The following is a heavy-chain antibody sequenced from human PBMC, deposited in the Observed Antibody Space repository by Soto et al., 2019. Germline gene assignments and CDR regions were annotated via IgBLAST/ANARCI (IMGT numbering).Heavy chain of an antibody. CDR1: GGSISSYY. V-gene: IGHV4-59*12. D-gene: IGHD2-2*01. J-gene: IGHJ4*02. CDR2: IPYSGST. CDR3: ARGGNGVVVPAAIIFDY. Sequence: PSETLSLTCRISGGSISSYYWNRIRQAPGKGLEWIGFIPYSGSTNYNPALTVRVSISVDTSKNQFSLKLSSVTAADTAVYYCARGGNGVVVPAAIIFDYWGQGTLVNVSS.